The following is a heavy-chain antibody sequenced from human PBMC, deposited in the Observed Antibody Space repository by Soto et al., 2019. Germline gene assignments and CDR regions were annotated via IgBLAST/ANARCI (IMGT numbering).Heavy chain of an antibody. CDR3: ASSVLEGYFQH. V-gene: IGHV4-31*03. CDR2: IYYSGST. Sequence: QVQLQESGPGLVKPSQTLSLTCTVSGGSISSGGYYWSWIRQHPGKGLEWIGYIYYSGSTYYNPYLKRRITTSVYTSKNQFALKLSSVTAADTAVYYCASSVLEGYFQHWGQGTLVTVSS. CDR1: GGSISSGGYY. D-gene: IGHD2-15*01. J-gene: IGHJ1*01.